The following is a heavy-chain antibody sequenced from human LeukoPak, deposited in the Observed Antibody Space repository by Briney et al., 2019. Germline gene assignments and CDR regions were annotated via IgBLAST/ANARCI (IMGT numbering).Heavy chain of an antibody. CDR1: GGSISSSSYY. D-gene: IGHD3-3*01. Sequence: SETLSLTCTVSGGSISSSSYYWGWIRQPPGKGLEWIGSIYYSGSTYYNPSLKSRVTISVDTSKNQFSLKLSSVTAADTAVYYCARHEWLSLWGLDYWGQGTLVTVSS. J-gene: IGHJ4*02. CDR3: ARHEWLSLWGLDY. V-gene: IGHV4-39*01. CDR2: IYYSGST.